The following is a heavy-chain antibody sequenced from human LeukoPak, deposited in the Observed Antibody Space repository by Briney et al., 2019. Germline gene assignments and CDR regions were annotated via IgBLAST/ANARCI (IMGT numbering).Heavy chain of an antibody. Sequence: ASVKVSCKASGYTFTGYYMHWVRQAPGQGLEWMGWINPNSGGTNYAQKFQGRVTMTRDTSISTAYMELSRLRSDDTAVYYCARDYDFWSGPTHRFDYWGQGTLVTVSS. V-gene: IGHV1-2*02. J-gene: IGHJ4*02. CDR3: ARDYDFWSGPTHRFDY. CDR1: GYTFTGYY. D-gene: IGHD3-3*01. CDR2: INPNSGGT.